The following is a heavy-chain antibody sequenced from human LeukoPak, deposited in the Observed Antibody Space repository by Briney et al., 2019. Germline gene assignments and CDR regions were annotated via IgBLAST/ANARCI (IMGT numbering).Heavy chain of an antibody. CDR1: GYTFTGYY. V-gene: IGHV1-2*02. CDR2: INPNSGGT. Sequence: ASVKVSCKASGYTFTGYYMHWVRQAPGQGLEWMGWINPNSGGTNYAQKFQGRVTMTRDTSISTAYMGLSRLRSDDTAVYYCARESNGVRVTGDYWGQGTLVTVSS. CDR3: ARESNGVRVTGDY. J-gene: IGHJ4*02. D-gene: IGHD7-27*01.